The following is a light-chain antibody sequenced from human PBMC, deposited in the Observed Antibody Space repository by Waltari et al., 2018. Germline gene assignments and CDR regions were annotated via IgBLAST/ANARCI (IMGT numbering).Light chain of an antibody. V-gene: IGKV1-39*01. Sequence: DIQMTQSPSSLSASIGDRVTITCRTSQSINTFLVWYQQKPGKAPQLLIYAASSLQRGVPSKFSGGGSGTEFTFTISSLQPEDIGTYFCQQYDSVPYTFGQGTKLDI. CDR3: QQYDSVPYT. CDR1: QSINTF. CDR2: AAS. J-gene: IGKJ2*01.